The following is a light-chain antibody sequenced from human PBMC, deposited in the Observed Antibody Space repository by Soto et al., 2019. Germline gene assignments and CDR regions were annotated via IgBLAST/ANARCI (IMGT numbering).Light chain of an antibody. V-gene: IGLV2-14*01. CDR3: SSYPSGSTRHV. J-gene: IGLJ1*01. CDR1: SSDIGGHNY. Sequence: QSALTQPASVSGSPGQSITISCTGISSDIGGHNYVSWYQHHPGKAPKLLIYDVSSRPSEVSNRFSGSGSANTASLTISGLQAEDEADYFCSSYPSGSTRHVFGTGTKLTVL. CDR2: DVS.